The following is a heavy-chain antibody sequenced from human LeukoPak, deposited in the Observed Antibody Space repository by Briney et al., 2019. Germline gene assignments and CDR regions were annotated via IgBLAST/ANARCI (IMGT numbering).Heavy chain of an antibody. CDR1: GVSFSSFQ. CDR3: ARGESRKIFGVVIMGGHNWFDP. Sequence: SETLSLTCTVSGVSFSSFQWSWIRQSPVKGLEWIGNIHMTGRTDYNPSLKSRVTISVDTSKNQFSLKLSSVTAADTAVYYCARGESRKIFGVVIMGGHNWFDPWGQGTLVTVSS. J-gene: IGHJ5*02. CDR2: IHMTGRT. V-gene: IGHV4-4*09. D-gene: IGHD3-3*01.